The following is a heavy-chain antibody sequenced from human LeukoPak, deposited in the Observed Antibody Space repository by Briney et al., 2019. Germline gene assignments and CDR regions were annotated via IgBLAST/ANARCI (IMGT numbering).Heavy chain of an antibody. CDR2: IYYSGST. J-gene: IGHJ3*02. Sequence: PSETLSLTCAVYGGSFSGYYWSWIRQPPGKGLEWIGYIYYSGSTNYNPSLKSRVTISVDTSKNQFSLKLSSVTAADTAVYYCARLPWGDAFDIWGQGTMVTVSS. CDR1: GGSFSGYY. D-gene: IGHD7-27*01. V-gene: IGHV4-59*08. CDR3: ARLPWGDAFDI.